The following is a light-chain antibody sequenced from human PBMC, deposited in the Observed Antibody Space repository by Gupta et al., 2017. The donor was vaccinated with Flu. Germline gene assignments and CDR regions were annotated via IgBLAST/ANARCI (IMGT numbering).Light chain of an antibody. CDR2: GVR. Sequence: SALTQPASVPGSPGQSITILCTGTSSEVGGYNYVCWYQQHPGKTPRFVIYGVRNQPAGVSNSFSGSKCGSKASLTISGLQAEDEADYYCNSYSSSTTPSYVFGTGTKVTVL. V-gene: IGLV2-14*01. CDR3: NSYSSSTTPSYV. CDR1: SSEVGGYNY. J-gene: IGLJ1*01.